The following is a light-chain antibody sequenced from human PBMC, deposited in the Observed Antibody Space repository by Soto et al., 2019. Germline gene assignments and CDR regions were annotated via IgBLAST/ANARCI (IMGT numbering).Light chain of an antibody. CDR1: QNISNN. J-gene: IGKJ4*01. CDR3: QHYNDLPLT. V-gene: IGKV3-15*01. CDR2: GAS. Sequence: EIVMTQSPATLSVSPGERATLSCRASQNISNNLAWYQQKPGQAPRLLIYGASTRATGIPARFSGSGSGTEFTLTISSLQSEDFAVYSCQHYNDLPLTFGGGTKVEIK.